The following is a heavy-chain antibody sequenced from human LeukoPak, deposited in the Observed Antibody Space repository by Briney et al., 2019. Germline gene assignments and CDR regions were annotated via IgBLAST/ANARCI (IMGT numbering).Heavy chain of an antibody. V-gene: IGHV1-46*01. Sequence: GGSVNVSCRASGYTFTSYYMHWVRQAPGQGLEWMGIIIAKGGNTSYAQKFQGRVTMTRDTSTSTVYLELSSLISEDTAVYNCARDRPGSEAFDIWGQGTMVTLSS. CDR3: ARDRPGSEAFDI. CDR2: IIAKGGNT. J-gene: IGHJ3*02. D-gene: IGHD1-1*01. CDR1: GYTFTSYY.